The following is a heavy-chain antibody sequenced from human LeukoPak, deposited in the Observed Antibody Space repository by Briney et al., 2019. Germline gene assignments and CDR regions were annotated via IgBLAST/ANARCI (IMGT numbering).Heavy chain of an antibody. CDR2: MYYSGST. CDR1: GGSISSSSYY. Sequence: SETLSLTCTVSGGSISSSSYYWGWIRQPPGKGLEWIGSMYYSGSTYYNPSLKSRLIISVDTSKNQFSLKLTSVTAADTAVYYCARQAYSDSSSYYYVPAFFDYWGQGTLVTVSS. V-gene: IGHV4-39*01. D-gene: IGHD3-22*01. J-gene: IGHJ4*02. CDR3: ARQAYSDSSSYYYVPAFFDY.